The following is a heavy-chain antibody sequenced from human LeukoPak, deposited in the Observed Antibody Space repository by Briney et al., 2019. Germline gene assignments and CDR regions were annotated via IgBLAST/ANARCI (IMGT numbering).Heavy chain of an antibody. J-gene: IGHJ4*02. V-gene: IGHV4-4*07. CDR1: GGSISSYY. Sequence: SETLSLTCTVSGGSISSYYWSWIRQPAGKGLEWIGRIYTSGSTNYNPSLKSRVTMSVDTSKNQFSLKLSSVTAADTAVYYCARSPYTYGSLFYLDYWGQGTLVTVSS. CDR2: IYTSGST. CDR3: ARSPYTYGSLFYLDY. D-gene: IGHD5-18*01.